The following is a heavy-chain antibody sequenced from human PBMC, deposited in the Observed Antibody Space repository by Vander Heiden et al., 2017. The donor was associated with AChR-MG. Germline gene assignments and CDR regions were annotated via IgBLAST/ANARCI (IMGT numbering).Heavy chain of an antibody. CDR2: ISSSGSYR. Sequence: EVQLVESGGGLVKPGGSLRLSCEGSGFTLSYYSMNWVRQAPGKGLEWVSSISSSGSYRYYADSVKGRFTISRDSANNSLYPQMDSLRVEDTAVYYCARDPWGNFDSWGQGTLVTVSS. CDR1: GFTLSYYS. J-gene: IGHJ4*02. V-gene: IGHV3-21*01. CDR3: ARDPWGNFDS. D-gene: IGHD3-16*01.